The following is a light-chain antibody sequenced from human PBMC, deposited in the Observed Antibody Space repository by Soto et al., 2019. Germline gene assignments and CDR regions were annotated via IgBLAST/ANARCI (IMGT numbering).Light chain of an antibody. CDR2: DAS. J-gene: IGKJ5*01. Sequence: EIVLTHSPSTLSLVPGEIATLSFSASQSVSSYLAWYQQKPGQAPRLRIYDASNRATGIPARFSGSGSGTDFTLTISRLEPGDFAVYYCQQYAVSPITFGQGTRLEIK. CDR3: QQYAVSPIT. CDR1: QSVSSY. V-gene: IGKV3-11*01.